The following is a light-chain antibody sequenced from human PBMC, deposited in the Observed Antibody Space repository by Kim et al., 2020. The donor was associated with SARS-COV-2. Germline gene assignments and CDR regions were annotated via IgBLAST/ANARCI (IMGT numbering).Light chain of an antibody. J-gene: IGLJ3*02. CDR3: ETWDSNSDWV. V-gene: IGLV4-60*03. Sequence: VKLTCTLSSGHSSYIIAWHQQQPGKAPRYLMKLEGSGSYNKGSGVPDRFSGSSSGADRYLTISNLQSEDEADYYCETWDSNSDWVFGGGTKVTVL. CDR2: LEGSGSY. CDR1: SGHSSYI.